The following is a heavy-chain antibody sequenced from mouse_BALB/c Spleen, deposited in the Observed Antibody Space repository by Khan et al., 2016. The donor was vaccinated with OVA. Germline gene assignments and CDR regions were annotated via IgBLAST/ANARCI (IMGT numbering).Heavy chain of an antibody. CDR2: ISTYYGDA. J-gene: IGHJ3*01. V-gene: IGHV1S137*01. Sequence: VQLQQSGAELVRPGVSVKISCKGSGYTFTDFTMHWVKQSHAKSLEWIGVISTYYGDATYNQKFKGKATMTVDKSSSTAYRELDRLTSEDSAIYFCAGGGGGDRFVYWGQGTLVTVSA. CDR3: AGGGGGDRFVY. CDR1: GYTFTDFT.